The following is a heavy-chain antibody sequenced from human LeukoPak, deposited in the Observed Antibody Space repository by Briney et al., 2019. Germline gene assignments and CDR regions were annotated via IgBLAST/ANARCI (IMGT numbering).Heavy chain of an antibody. J-gene: IGHJ2*01. CDR2: ISNTGST. Sequence: PSETLSLTCTVSGGSISSYYWSWIRQPPGKGLEWIGFISNTGSTDSNPSLKSRVTMSGDTSKNQFFLDLSSVTAADTAVYYCARRSVGSSGWSLHWYFDLWGRGTLVTVSS. V-gene: IGHV4-59*08. CDR3: ARRSVGSSGWSLHWYFDL. CDR1: GGSISSYY. D-gene: IGHD6-19*01.